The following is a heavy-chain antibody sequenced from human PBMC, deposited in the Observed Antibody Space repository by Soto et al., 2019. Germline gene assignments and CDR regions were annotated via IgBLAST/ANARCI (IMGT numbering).Heavy chain of an antibody. Sequence: QVQLVESGGGVVQPGRSLRLSCAASGFTFSSYGTHWVRQAPGKGRVWVAVIWYDGSNKYYADSVKGRFTISRDNSKNTLYLQMNSLSAEATAVYYCARESGALTVTRYNWFDPWGQGTLVTVSS. CDR1: GFTFSSYG. J-gene: IGHJ5*02. D-gene: IGHD4-4*01. V-gene: IGHV3-33*01. CDR3: ARESGALTVTRYNWFDP. CDR2: IWYDGSNK.